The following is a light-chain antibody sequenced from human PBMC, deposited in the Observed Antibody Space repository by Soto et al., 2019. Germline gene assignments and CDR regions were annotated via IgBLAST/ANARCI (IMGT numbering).Light chain of an antibody. CDR3: QQRSNWPPRIT. V-gene: IGKV3-11*01. CDR2: DAS. J-gene: IGKJ5*01. CDR1: QSVSSY. Sequence: EVLVTESPATVSCSGVERAALAFRASQSVSSYLAWYQQKPGQAPRLLIYDASNRATGIPARFSGSGSGTDFTLTISSLEPEDFAVYYCQQRSNWPPRITFGQGTRLEIK.